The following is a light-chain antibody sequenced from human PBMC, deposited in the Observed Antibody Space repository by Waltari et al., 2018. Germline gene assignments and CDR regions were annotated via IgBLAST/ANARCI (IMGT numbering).Light chain of an antibody. V-gene: IGKV1-NL1*01. Sequence: DIQMTQSPSSLSASVGDRVTITCRARQGVSNSLAWYQQKPGKAPKLLLYAASRLENGVPSRFRGSGSGTDYTLTISSLQPEDFATYYCQQDYSIALNFGGGTKVEIK. CDR2: AAS. J-gene: IGKJ4*01. CDR3: QQDYSIALN. CDR1: QGVSNS.